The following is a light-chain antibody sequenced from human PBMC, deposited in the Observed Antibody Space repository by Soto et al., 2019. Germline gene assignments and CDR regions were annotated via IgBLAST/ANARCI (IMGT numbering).Light chain of an antibody. J-gene: IGKJ4*01. Sequence: EIVLTQSPATLSLSPGERATLSCRASQSISSYLGWYQQKPGQAPRLLIYDASNRAAGIPARFSGSGSGTDFTLTISSLEPEDFAVYYCKPRSKWPLTFGGGTKVEIK. CDR2: DAS. CDR1: QSISSY. V-gene: IGKV3-11*01. CDR3: KPRSKWPLT.